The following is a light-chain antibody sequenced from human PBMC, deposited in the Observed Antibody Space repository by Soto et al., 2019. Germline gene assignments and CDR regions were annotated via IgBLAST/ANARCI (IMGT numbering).Light chain of an antibody. CDR3: CSYIGHYIHV. CDR2: DVN. V-gene: IGLV2-11*01. Sequence: QSAPTQPRSVSGSPGQSVAISCTGTRSNFVGDKYVAWYQMHPGKAPRLVIFDVNKRPSRVPDRFSGSKSGNTASLTISGLQAEDEDDYYCCSYIGHYIHVFGTGTKVTVL. CDR1: RSNFVGDKY. J-gene: IGLJ1*01.